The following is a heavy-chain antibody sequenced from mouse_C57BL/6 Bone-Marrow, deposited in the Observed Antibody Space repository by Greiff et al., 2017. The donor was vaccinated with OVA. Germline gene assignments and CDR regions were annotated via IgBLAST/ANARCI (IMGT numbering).Heavy chain of an antibody. D-gene: IGHD1-1*01. CDR1: GYTFTSYW. Sequence: QVQLQQPGAELVKPGASVKLSCKASGYTFTSYWMHWVKQRPGQGLEWIGMIHPNSGSTNYNEKFKSKATLTVDKSSSTAYMQLSSLTSEDSAVYYCARDFYYYGSSYVGWYFDVGGTGTTVTVSS. J-gene: IGHJ1*03. CDR2: IHPNSGST. CDR3: ARDFYYYGSSYVGWYFDV. V-gene: IGHV1-64*01.